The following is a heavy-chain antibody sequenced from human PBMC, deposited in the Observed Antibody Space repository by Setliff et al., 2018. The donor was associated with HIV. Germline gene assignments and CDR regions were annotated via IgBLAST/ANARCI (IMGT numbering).Heavy chain of an antibody. Sequence: GGSLDSPVQPLDSPSVATGCTGSAELQVRGLEWVSYISRSGSTIYYADSVKGRFTVSRDNAKSSLYLQMNSLRVEDTAVYYCARPSDGSGFSTDDAFDTWGQGTMVT. CDR3: ARPSDGSGFSTDDAFDT. D-gene: IGHD3-22*01. CDR2: ISRSGSTI. V-gene: IGHV3-48*04. CDR1: DSPSVATG. J-gene: IGHJ3*02.